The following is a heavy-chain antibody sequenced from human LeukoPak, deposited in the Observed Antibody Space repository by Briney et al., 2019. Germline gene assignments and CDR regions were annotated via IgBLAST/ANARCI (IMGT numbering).Heavy chain of an antibody. CDR3: ARHGALWAGSGYSFWNAFDI. Sequence: SETLSLTCSVPGGSMSSYYWSLIRQSPGKGLEGRGYIYYSGSTNYNPSLKSRVTISVDTSKIQVSLKLRSVTADDTPVYYCARHGALWAGSGYSFWNAFDIWGQGTMVTVSS. D-gene: IGHD3-22*01. CDR2: IYYSGST. J-gene: IGHJ3*02. V-gene: IGHV4-59*08. CDR1: GGSMSSYY.